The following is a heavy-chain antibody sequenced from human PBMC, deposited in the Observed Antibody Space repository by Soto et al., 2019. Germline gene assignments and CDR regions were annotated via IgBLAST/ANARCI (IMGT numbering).Heavy chain of an antibody. CDR1: GGSISSSSYY. Sequence: SETLSLTCTVSGGSISSSSYYWGWIRQPPGKGLEWIGSIYYSGSTYYNPSLKSRVTISVDTSKNQFSLNLSSVTAADTAVYYCARLDYGNFDYWGQGTLVTVSS. V-gene: IGHV4-39*01. CDR2: IYYSGST. CDR3: ARLDYGNFDY. J-gene: IGHJ4*02. D-gene: IGHD4-17*01.